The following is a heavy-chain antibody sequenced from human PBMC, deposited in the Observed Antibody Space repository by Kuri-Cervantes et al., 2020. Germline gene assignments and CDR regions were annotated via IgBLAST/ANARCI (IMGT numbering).Heavy chain of an antibody. J-gene: IGHJ3*02. CDR2: VSQSGST. V-gene: IGHV4-38-2*02. D-gene: IGHD5-18*01. CDR1: GYSISSDNY. CDR3: ARDTRELWLHGPAFDI. Sequence: SETLSLTCAVSGYSISSDNYWGWIRQPPGRGLEWIGSVSQSGSTYYNPSLKSRVTISVDTSKNQFSLKLSSVTAADTAVYYCARDTRELWLHGPAFDIWGQGTMVTVSS.